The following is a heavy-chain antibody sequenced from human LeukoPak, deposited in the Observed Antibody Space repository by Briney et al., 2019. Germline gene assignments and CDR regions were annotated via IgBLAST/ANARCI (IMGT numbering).Heavy chain of an antibody. CDR3: ARDHGLRANWGDYYYYYYMDV. Sequence: PSETLSLTCSVSGGSISSRSHYWGWIRQPPGKGLEWIGSIYYSGSTYDNPSLKSRVTISVDTSKNQFSLKLSSVPAADTAVYYCARDHGLRANWGDYYYYYYMDVWGKGTTVTVSS. J-gene: IGHJ6*03. D-gene: IGHD7-27*01. CDR1: GGSISSRSHY. CDR2: IYYSGST. V-gene: IGHV4-39*02.